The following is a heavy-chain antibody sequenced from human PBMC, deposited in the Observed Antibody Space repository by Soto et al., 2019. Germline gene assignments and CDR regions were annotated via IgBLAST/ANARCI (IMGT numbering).Heavy chain of an antibody. Sequence: GAAVKFSCKDSGYRFTSYGISLVRQAPGQGLEWMGWISAYNGNTNYAQKLQGRVTMTTDTSTSTAYMELRSLRSDDTAVYYCARSSGWYYWFDPWGQGTLVTVSS. V-gene: IGHV1-18*01. CDR1: GYRFTSYG. CDR2: ISAYNGNT. J-gene: IGHJ5*02. CDR3: ARSSGWYYWFDP. D-gene: IGHD6-19*01.